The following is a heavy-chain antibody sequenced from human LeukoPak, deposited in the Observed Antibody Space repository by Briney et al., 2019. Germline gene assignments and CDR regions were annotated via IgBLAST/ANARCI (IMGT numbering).Heavy chain of an antibody. CDR2: INSDGSST. Sequence: GGSLRLSCAASGFTFSSYWMHWVRQAPGKGLVWVSRINSDGSSTSYADSVKGRFTISRDNAKNTLYLQMNSLRAEDTAVYYCARIVPAVAGTGEVEVNYFDYWGQGTLVTVSS. CDR1: GFTFSSYW. J-gene: IGHJ4*02. V-gene: IGHV3-74*01. D-gene: IGHD6-19*01. CDR3: ARIVPAVAGTGEVEVNYFDY.